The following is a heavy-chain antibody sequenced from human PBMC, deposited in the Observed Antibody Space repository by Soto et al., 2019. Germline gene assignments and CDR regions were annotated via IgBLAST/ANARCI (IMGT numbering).Heavy chain of an antibody. V-gene: IGHV3-53*01. CDR2: IYSGGST. CDR3: ARDRPGLWYYYGMDV. J-gene: IGHJ6*02. Sequence: GGSLRLSCAASGFTVSSNYMSWVRQAPGKGLEWVSVIYSGGSTYYADSVKGRFTISRDNSKNTLYLQMNSLRAEDTAVYYCARDRPGLWYYYGMDVWGQGTTVTSP. D-gene: IGHD2-21*01. CDR1: GFTVSSNY.